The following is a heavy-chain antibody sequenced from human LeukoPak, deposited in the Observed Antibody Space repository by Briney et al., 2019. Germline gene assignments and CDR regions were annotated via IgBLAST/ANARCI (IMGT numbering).Heavy chain of an antibody. J-gene: IGHJ5*02. Sequence: GGSLRLSCAASGFTVSSNYMSWVRQAPGEGLEWVSVIYSGGSTYYADSVKGRFTISRDNSKNTLYLQMNSLRAEDTAVYYCAKGPAMVRGTFDPWGQGTLVTVSS. V-gene: IGHV3-66*01. CDR1: GFTVSSNY. CDR2: IYSGGST. D-gene: IGHD3-10*01. CDR3: AKGPAMVRGTFDP.